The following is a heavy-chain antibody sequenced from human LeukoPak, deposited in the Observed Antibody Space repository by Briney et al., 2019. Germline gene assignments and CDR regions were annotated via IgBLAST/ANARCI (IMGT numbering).Heavy chain of an antibody. D-gene: IGHD2-2*01. Sequence: SETLSLTCTVSGGSISSGSHYWGWIRQPPGKGLEWIASINYSGGTYYNPSLKSRVTVSIDTSKNHFSLKLNSVTAADTAVYYCARLVRYCSTNSCYPFDYWGQGTLVTVSS. CDR2: INYSGGT. CDR1: GGSISSGSHY. J-gene: IGHJ4*02. V-gene: IGHV4-39*01. CDR3: ARLVRYCSTNSCYPFDY.